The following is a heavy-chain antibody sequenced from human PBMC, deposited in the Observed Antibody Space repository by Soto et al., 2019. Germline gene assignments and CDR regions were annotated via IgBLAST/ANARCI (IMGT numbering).Heavy chain of an antibody. Sequence: SETLSLTCTVSGGSVSSGAYYWSWIRQHPGKGLEWIGYIYYSGSTYHNPSLKSRVTISVDTSKNQFSLKLSSVTAADTAVYYCARALGYCSGGSCYDYYYYGMDVWGQGTTVTVSS. CDR2: IYYSGST. V-gene: IGHV4-61*08. CDR3: ARALGYCSGGSCYDYYYYGMDV. CDR1: GGSVSSGAYY. D-gene: IGHD2-15*01. J-gene: IGHJ6*02.